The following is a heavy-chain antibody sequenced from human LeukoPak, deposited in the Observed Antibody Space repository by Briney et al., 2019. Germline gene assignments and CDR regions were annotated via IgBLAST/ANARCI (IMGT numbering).Heavy chain of an antibody. J-gene: IGHJ6*02. CDR2: ISGSGGST. V-gene: IGHV3-23*01. CDR1: GFTFSSYA. CDR3: AKVNHLRSHYYGMDV. Sequence: GGSLRLSCAASGFTFSSYAMSWVRQAPGKGLEWVSAISGSGGSTYYADSVKGRFTIPRDNSKNTLYLQMNSLRAEDTAVYYCAKVNHLRSHYYGMDVWGQGTTVTVSS. D-gene: IGHD3-16*01.